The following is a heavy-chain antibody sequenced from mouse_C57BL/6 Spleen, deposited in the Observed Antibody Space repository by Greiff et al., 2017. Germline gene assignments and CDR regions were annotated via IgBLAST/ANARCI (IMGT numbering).Heavy chain of an antibody. CDR3: ARSSSGYEAY. Sequence: VMLVESGPELVKPGASVKISCKASGYAFSSSWMNWVKQRPGKGLEWIGRIYPGDGDTNYNGKFRGKATLTADKSSSTAYMQLSSLTSEDSAVYFCARSSSGYEAYWGQGTLVTVSA. J-gene: IGHJ3*01. CDR1: GYAFSSSW. V-gene: IGHV1-82*01. CDR2: IYPGDGDT. D-gene: IGHD3-2*02.